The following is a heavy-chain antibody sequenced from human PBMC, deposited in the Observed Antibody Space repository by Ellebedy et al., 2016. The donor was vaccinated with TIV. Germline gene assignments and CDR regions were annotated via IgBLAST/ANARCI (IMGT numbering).Heavy chain of an antibody. CDR3: ARSTPDFDS. J-gene: IGHJ4*02. CDR1: GFTFKSFE. V-gene: IGHV3-48*03. Sequence: GGSLRLSCSASGFTFKSFEMNWVRQTQGKGLEWISHIDPSGDITYYAESVQGRFSISRDNARNSLYLQMNYLRADDTALYYCARSTPDFDSWGQGTLVIVSS. CDR2: IDPSGDIT.